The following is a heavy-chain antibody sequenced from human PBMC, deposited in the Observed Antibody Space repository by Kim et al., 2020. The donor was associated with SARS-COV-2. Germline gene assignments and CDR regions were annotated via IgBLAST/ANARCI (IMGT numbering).Heavy chain of an antibody. V-gene: IGHV1-18*01. J-gene: IGHJ4*02. Sequence: YAQKFQSRVTVTTDNSTGTTYMELRGLTSDDTAVYYCARAGGYSGSWVDNWGQGTLVTVSS. D-gene: IGHD1-26*01. CDR3: ARAGGYSGSWVDN.